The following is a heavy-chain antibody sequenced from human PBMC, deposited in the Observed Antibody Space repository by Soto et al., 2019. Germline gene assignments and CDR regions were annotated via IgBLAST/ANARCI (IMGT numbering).Heavy chain of an antibody. J-gene: IGHJ4*02. CDR1: GFTFSSYG. V-gene: IGHV3-30*18. CDR2: ISYDGSNK. CDR3: AKDKGGYDFWTSSYFDY. D-gene: IGHD3-3*01. Sequence: GSLRLSCAASGFTFSSYGMHWVRQAPGRGLEWVAVISYDGSNKYYADSVKGRFTISRDNSKNTLYLQMNSLRAEDTAVYYCAKDKGGYDFWTSSYFDYWGQGTLVTVSS.